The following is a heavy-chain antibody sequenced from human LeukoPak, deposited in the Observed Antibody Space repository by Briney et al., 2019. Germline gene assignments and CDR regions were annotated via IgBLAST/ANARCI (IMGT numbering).Heavy chain of an antibody. CDR1: GGSFSGYY. J-gene: IGHJ5*02. Sequence: SETLSLTCAVYGGSFSGYYWSWIRQPPGKGLEWIGEINHSGSTNYNPSLKSRVTISVDTSKNQFSLKLSSVTAADTAVYYCARDGGGYCSGGSCYYGGYNWFDPWGQGTLVTVSS. CDR2: INHSGST. V-gene: IGHV4-34*01. CDR3: ARDGGGYCSGGSCYYGGYNWFDP. D-gene: IGHD2-15*01.